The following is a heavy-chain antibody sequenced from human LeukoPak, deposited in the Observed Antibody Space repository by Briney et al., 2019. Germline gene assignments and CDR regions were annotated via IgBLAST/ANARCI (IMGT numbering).Heavy chain of an antibody. Sequence: GGSVRLSCAASGFTFSSYEMNWVRQAPGKGLEWVSYISSSGSTIYYADSVKGRFTISRDNAKNTLYLQMNSLRAEDTAVYYCARSIAAAGTTGWFDPWGQGTLVTVSS. D-gene: IGHD6-13*01. CDR1: GFTFSSYE. CDR3: ARSIAAAGTTGWFDP. V-gene: IGHV3-48*03. CDR2: ISSSGSTI. J-gene: IGHJ5*02.